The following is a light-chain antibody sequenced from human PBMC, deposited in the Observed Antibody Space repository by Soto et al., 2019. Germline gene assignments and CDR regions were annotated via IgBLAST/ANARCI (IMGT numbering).Light chain of an antibody. Sequence: DIQMIQSPSTLSASVGDRVSITCRATQSIDIWLAWYQQKPGKAPKVLIYKASILESGVPSRFSGSGSGTESTLTNRSLQPEDFATYYGQQYKSYSRTFGRGTKVEIK. CDR1: QSIDIW. V-gene: IGKV1-5*03. J-gene: IGKJ1*01. CDR2: KAS. CDR3: QQYKSYSRT.